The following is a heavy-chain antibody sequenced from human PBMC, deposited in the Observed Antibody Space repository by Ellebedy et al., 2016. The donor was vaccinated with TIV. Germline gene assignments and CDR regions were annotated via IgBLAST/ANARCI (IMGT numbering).Heavy chain of an antibody. CDR2: ISASGGST. Sequence: GGSLRLSCAASGFTFSNYAMNWVRQAPGKGLEWVSVISASGGSTYYADSVKGRFTISRDNSKNTLYLQMNSLRAEDTAVYYCAKPERVGAIHDAFDIWGQGTMVTVSS. D-gene: IGHD1-26*01. V-gene: IGHV3-23*01. J-gene: IGHJ3*02. CDR3: AKPERVGAIHDAFDI. CDR1: GFTFSNYA.